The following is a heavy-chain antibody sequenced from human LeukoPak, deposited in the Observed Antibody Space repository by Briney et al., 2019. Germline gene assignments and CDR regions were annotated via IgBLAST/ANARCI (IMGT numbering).Heavy chain of an antibody. J-gene: IGHJ6*03. D-gene: IGHD1-20*01. V-gene: IGHV1-2*02. CDR3: ARELGSTVTGTDYYYYMDV. CDR2: INPNSGGT. CDR1: GYTFTRYY. Sequence: ASVKVSCKASGYTFTRYYMHWVRQAPGQGLEWMGWINPNSGGTNYAQKFQGRVTMTRDTSISTAYMELSRLRSDDTAVYYCARELGSTVTGTDYYYYMDVWGKGTTVTISS.